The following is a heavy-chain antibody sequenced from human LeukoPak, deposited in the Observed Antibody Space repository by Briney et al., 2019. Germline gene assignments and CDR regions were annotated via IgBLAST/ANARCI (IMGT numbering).Heavy chain of an antibody. J-gene: IGHJ4*02. CDR2: ISYDGSNK. D-gene: IGHD6-13*01. CDR1: GFTFSSYG. CDR3: AKDVPDLTGYSSSWYALSH. V-gene: IGHV3-30*18. Sequence: GGSLRLSCAASGFTFSSYGMHWVRQAPGKGLEWVAVISYDGSNKYYADSVKGRFTISRDNSKNTLYLQMNSLRAEDTAVYYCAKDVPDLTGYSSSWYALSHWGQGTLVTVSS.